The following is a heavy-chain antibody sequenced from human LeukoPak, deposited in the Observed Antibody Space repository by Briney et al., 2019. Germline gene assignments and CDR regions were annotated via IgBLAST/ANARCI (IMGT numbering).Heavy chain of an antibody. CDR3: ARESPSYYDVSTRYYRGGNFDY. Sequence: DSVKVSCKTSGYTFTAYYVHWVRQAPGQGLEWMGWINPNGGGTNFAQKFQGRVTMTRDTSISTASMELTRLTSDDTAVYYCARESPSYYDVSTRYYRGGNFDYWGQGTLVTVSS. V-gene: IGHV1-2*02. D-gene: IGHD3-9*01. J-gene: IGHJ4*02. CDR2: INPNGGGT. CDR1: GYTFTAYY.